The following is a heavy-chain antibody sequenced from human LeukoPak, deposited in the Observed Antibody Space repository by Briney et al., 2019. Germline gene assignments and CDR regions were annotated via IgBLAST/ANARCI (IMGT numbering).Heavy chain of an antibody. V-gene: IGHV4-59*01. CDR1: GGSISSYY. CDR3: ARVGATDLGMDV. Sequence: SETLSLTCTVSGGSISSYYWSWIRPPPGKGLEWIGYIYYSGSTNYNPSLKSRVTISVDTSKNQFSLKLSSVTAADTAVYYCARVGATDLGMDVWGQGTTVTVSS. CDR2: IYYSGST. D-gene: IGHD1-26*01. J-gene: IGHJ6*02.